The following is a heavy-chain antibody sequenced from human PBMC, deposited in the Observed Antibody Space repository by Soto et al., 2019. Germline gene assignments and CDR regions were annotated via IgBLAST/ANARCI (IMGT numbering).Heavy chain of an antibody. CDR2: ISSSSSYI. D-gene: IGHD2-15*01. V-gene: IGHV3-21*01. CDR3: ARGFVDYGMDV. J-gene: IGHJ6*02. CDR1: GFTFSSYS. Sequence: GGSLRLSCAASGFTFSSYSMNWVRQAPGKGLEWVSSISSSSSYIYYADSVKGRFTISRDNAKNSLYLQMNSLRAEDTAVYYCARGFVDYGMDVWGQGTTVTVSS.